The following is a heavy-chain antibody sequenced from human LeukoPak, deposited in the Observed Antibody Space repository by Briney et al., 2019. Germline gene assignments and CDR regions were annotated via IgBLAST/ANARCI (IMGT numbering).Heavy chain of an antibody. V-gene: IGHV3-23*01. J-gene: IGHJ3*02. CDR1: GFTFSSYG. Sequence: GGSLRLSCAASGFTFSSYGMSWVRQAPGKGLEWVSAISPSGRNTYYADSVKGRFIISRDNSKNMLYLQMNSLRAEDTAVYYCARDRNNRGYSYSADAFDIWGQGTMVTVSS. CDR2: ISPSGRNT. CDR3: ARDRNNRGYSYSADAFDI. D-gene: IGHD5-18*01.